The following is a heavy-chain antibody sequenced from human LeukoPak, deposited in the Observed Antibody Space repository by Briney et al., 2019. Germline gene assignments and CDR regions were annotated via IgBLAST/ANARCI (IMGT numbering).Heavy chain of an antibody. V-gene: IGHV4-59*01. D-gene: IGHD3-3*01. CDR2: IYYSGST. CDR3: ARGRTIFGVVKLCGEFDY. J-gene: IGHJ4*02. CDR1: GGSFSGYY. Sequence: SETLSLTCAVYGGSFSGYYWSWIRQPPGKGLEWIGYIYYSGSTNYNPSLKSRVTISVDTSKNQFSLKLSSVTAADTVVYYCARGRTIFGVVKLCGEFDYWGQGTLVTVSS.